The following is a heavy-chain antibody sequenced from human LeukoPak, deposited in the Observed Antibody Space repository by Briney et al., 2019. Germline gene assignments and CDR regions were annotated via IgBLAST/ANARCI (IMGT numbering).Heavy chain of an antibody. J-gene: IGHJ4*02. CDR3: ARGTHLDQLPDY. Sequence: ASVKVSCMASGGTFSSYAISWVRQAPGQVLEWMGGIIPIFGTANYAQKFQGRVTITTDEYTSTAYMELSSLRAEDTAVYYCARGTHLDQLPDYWGQGTLVTVSS. V-gene: IGHV1-69*05. CDR1: GGTFSSYA. CDR2: IIPIFGTA. D-gene: IGHD2-2*01.